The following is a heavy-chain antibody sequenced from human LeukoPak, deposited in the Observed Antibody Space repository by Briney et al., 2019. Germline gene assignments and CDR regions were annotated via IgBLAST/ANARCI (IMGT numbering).Heavy chain of an antibody. J-gene: IGHJ4*02. V-gene: IGHV3-72*01. D-gene: IGHD1-26*01. CDR1: GFTFSDHY. CDR3: ARVGGSYYAFDY. CDR2: TRNKANSYTT. Sequence: PGGSLRLSCAASGFTFSDHYMDWVRQAPGKGLEWVGRTRNKANSYTTEYAASVKGRFTISRDDSKNSLYLQMNSLKTEGTAVFYCARVGGSYYAFDYWGQGTLVTVSS.